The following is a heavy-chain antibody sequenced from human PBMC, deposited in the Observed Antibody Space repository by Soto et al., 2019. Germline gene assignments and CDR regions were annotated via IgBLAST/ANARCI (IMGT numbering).Heavy chain of an antibody. J-gene: IGHJ6*02. Sequence: PGGSLRLSCAASGFTFSSYAMHWVRQAPGKGLEWVAVISYDRSNKYYADSVKGRFTISRDNSKNTLYLQMNSLRAEDTAVYYCARDKMVTANYYYYGMDVWGQGTTVTVSS. CDR1: GFTFSSYA. CDR2: ISYDRSNK. D-gene: IGHD2-21*02. CDR3: ARDKMVTANYYYYGMDV. V-gene: IGHV3-30-3*01.